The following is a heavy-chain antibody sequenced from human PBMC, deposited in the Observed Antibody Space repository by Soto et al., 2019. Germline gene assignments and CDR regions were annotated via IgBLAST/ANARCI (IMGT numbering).Heavy chain of an antibody. D-gene: IGHD2-2*01. CDR2: IHYSGTS. V-gene: IGHV4-39*01. J-gene: IGHJ5*02. CDR1: VGSIRDDRYY. CDR3: ARLHCDSPNCVPLDP. Sequence: QLQLQESGPGLVKPSETLSLTCTVSVGSIRDDRYYWGWIRQPPGKGLELIGSIHYSGTSSYNPSLRSRVTMAVATSKTQGSRRLSSVTAPDTAGYYCARLHCDSPNCVPLDPWGQGTLVIVSS.